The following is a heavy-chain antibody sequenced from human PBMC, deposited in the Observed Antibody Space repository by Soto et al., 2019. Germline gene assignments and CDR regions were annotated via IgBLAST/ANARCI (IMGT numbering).Heavy chain of an antibody. CDR1: GYNFIGFY. V-gene: IGHV1-2*02. CDR2: IKPNTGDT. CDR3: ARDQGSGWFYYNGMDV. D-gene: IGHD6-19*01. J-gene: IGHJ6*02. Sequence: QEQLVQSGAEVKKPGASVKVSCKASGYNFIGFYINWLRQAPGQGPEWMGWIKPNTGDTNYAPKFQGRVTMTRDTSIRIAYMELSSLTSDDTAVYYCARDQGSGWFYYNGMDVWRQGTTVTVSS.